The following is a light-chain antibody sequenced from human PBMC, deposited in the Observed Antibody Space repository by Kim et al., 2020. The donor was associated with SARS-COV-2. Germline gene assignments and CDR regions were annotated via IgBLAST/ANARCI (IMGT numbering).Light chain of an antibody. CDR2: YDS. CDR3: QVWDSSSDHPYV. CDR1: NIGSKS. Sequence: SYELTQPPSVSVAPGKTARITCGGNNIGSKSLHWYQQKPGQAPALVIYYDSDRPSGTPDRFSGSTSGNTATLPITRVEAGDEADYYCQVWDSSSDHPYVF. J-gene: IGLJ1*01. V-gene: IGLV3-21*04.